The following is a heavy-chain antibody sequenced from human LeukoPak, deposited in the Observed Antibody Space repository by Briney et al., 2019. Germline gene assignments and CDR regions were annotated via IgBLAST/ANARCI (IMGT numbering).Heavy chain of an antibody. Sequence: QPGGSLRLSCAASGFTFSSYWMSWVRQAPGKGLEWVANIKQDGSEKYYVDSVKGRFTISRDNAKNSLYLQMNSLRAEDTAVYYCARDLYYYDSSGYDDYWGQGTLVTVSS. J-gene: IGHJ4*02. CDR1: GFTFSSYW. CDR3: ARDLYYYDSSGYDDY. V-gene: IGHV3-7*01. CDR2: IKQDGSEK. D-gene: IGHD3-22*01.